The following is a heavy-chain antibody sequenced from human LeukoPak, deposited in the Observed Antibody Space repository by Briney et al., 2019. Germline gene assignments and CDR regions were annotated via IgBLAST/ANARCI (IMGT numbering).Heavy chain of an antibody. Sequence: PGGSLRLSCTVSGFTFSNYYLNWIRHAPAKGLEWHSYSSGSGDNIYYTDSVKGRFTISRDNGKNSLYLQMSSLRAEDTAVYYCARQQSIAARGDAFDIWGQGTMVTVSS. CDR2: SSGSGDNI. D-gene: IGHD6-6*01. CDR3: ARQQSIAARGDAFDI. V-gene: IGHV3-11*04. CDR1: GFTFSNYY. J-gene: IGHJ3*02.